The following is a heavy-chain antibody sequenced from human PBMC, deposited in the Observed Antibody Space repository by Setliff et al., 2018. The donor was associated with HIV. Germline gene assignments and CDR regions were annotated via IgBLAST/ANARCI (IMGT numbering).Heavy chain of an antibody. D-gene: IGHD1-7*01. CDR2: IIPIFGTT. J-gene: IGHJ4*02. Sequence: SVKVSCKASGGTLTTYGISWVRQAPGQGLEWMGQIIPIFGTTNYAQKFQGRVTITADESTSTAYMELSSLRSEDTAVYYCSRGRITGTINFWGQGTLVTVSS. V-gene: IGHV1-69*13. CDR3: SRGRITGTINF. CDR1: GGTLTTYG.